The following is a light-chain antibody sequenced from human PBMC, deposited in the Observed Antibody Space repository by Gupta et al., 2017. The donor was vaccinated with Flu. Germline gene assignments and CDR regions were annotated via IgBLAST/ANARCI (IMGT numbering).Light chain of an antibody. CDR2: DAS. CDR1: QGVVNG. V-gene: IGKV1-27*01. Sequence: PSFVYASVGYRVTSTGGRRQGVVNGLEWYQQKPEDGPKLLIYDASKRKGGGPYRFSGSGCGTDFTLTISHRQPEDVAGYYCQKENSAPRAVGQGTELDI. CDR3: QKENSAPRA. J-gene: IGKJ2*01.